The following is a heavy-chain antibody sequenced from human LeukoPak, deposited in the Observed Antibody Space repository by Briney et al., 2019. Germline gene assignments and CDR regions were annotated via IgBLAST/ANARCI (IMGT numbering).Heavy chain of an antibody. CDR1: TFSSYA. V-gene: IGHV4-39*01. CDR2: IYYSGST. CDR3: ASLPLYYFDY. Sequence: TFSSYAMSWIRQPPGKGLEWIGSIYYSGSTYYNPSLKSRVTISVDTSKNQFSLKLSSVTAADTAVYYCASLPLYYFDYWGQGTLVTVSS. J-gene: IGHJ4*02.